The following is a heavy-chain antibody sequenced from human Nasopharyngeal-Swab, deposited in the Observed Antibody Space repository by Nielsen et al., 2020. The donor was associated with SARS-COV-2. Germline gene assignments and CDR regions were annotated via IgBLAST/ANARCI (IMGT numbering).Heavy chain of an antibody. CDR1: GGSISSSNW. CDR2: IYHSGST. V-gene: IGHV4-4*02. CDR3: ARALTPELLWFGELADAFDI. Sequence: SETLSLTCAVSGGSISSSNWWSWVRQPPGKGLEWIGEIYHSGSTNYNPSLKSRVTISVDKSKNQFSLKLSSVTAADTAVYYCARALTPELLWFGELADAFDIWGQGTMVTV. J-gene: IGHJ3*02. D-gene: IGHD3-10*01.